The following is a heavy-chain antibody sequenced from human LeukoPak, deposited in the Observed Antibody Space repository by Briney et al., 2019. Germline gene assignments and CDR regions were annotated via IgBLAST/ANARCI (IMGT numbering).Heavy chain of an antibody. CDR2: IINMFGIA. D-gene: IGHD3-16*01. CDR3: ASDRPYTGGWRGFDY. Sequence: ASVKVSCKASRGTFSRYAISWVRQAPGQGLEWMGGIINMFGIANYPQKFQGRVTITVDVYTSKAYLALSSLRSEDTAGYYCASDRPYTGGWRGFDYWGQGTLVTVSS. V-gene: IGHV1-69*01. J-gene: IGHJ4*02. CDR1: RGTFSRYA.